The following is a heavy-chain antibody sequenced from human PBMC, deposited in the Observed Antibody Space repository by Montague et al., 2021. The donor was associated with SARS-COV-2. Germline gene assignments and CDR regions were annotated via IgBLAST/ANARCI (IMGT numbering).Heavy chain of an antibody. CDR1: GFNFNDFE. Sequence: SLRLSCAASGFNFNDFEMNWVRQAPGKGPEWVSYISSRGNRVDYVDSVKGRFTISRDNAKNSLYLQMNNLRAEDTAIYYCARATTFLPPAGFYFDYWGQGTLVTVSS. J-gene: IGHJ4*02. CDR2: ISSRGNRV. CDR3: ARATTFLPPAGFYFDY. D-gene: IGHD2-2*01. V-gene: IGHV3-48*03.